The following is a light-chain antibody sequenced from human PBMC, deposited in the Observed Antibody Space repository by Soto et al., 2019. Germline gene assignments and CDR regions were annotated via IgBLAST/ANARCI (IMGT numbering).Light chain of an antibody. CDR1: SCDVGGYNY. CDR3: SSYTSSSTWV. J-gene: IGLJ3*02. Sequence: QSALTQPASVSGSPGQSITISCTGTSCDVGGYNYVFWYQHHPGKAPKLLIFEVSNRPSGVSNRFSGPKSGNTASLTISGLQAEDEADYYCSSYTSSSTWVFGGGTKLTVL. CDR2: EVS. V-gene: IGLV2-14*01.